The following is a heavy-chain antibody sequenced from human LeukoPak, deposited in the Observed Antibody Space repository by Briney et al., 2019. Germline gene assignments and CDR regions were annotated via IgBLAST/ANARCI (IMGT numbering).Heavy chain of an antibody. Sequence: GGSLRLSCAASGFTFSSYAMSWVRQAPGKGLEWVSAISGSGGSTYYADSVKGRFTISGDNSKNLLYLQMNSLRVEDTAVYYCARALSYSYGSMDFWGQGTLVIVSS. J-gene: IGHJ4*02. CDR2: ISGSGGST. V-gene: IGHV3-23*01. CDR3: ARALSYSYGSMDF. CDR1: GFTFSSYA. D-gene: IGHD5-18*01.